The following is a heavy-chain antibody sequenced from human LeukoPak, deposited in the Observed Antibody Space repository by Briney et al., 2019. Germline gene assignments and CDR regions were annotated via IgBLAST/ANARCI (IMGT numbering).Heavy chain of an antibody. CDR3: AKAPMAITTSAFPDAFDF. J-gene: IGHJ3*01. CDR1: GGSISSSSYY. Sequence: SETLSLTCTVSGGSISSSSYYWGWLRQPPGKGLEWIGSIYYSGSTNYNPSLKRRVSISLDTSKNQFSLKLSSPAAADPAVYYCAKAPMAITTSAFPDAFDFWGQGTMVTVSS. CDR2: IYYSGST. V-gene: IGHV4-39*07. D-gene: IGHD5-12*01.